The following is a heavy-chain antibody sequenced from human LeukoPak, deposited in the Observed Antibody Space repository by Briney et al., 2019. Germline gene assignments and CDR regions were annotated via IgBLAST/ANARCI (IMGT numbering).Heavy chain of an antibody. J-gene: IGHJ4*02. CDR2: IWYDGSNK. V-gene: IGHV3-33*08. Sequence: GGSLRLSCAASRFTFSNSWMSWVRQAPGKGLEWVAVIWYDGSNKYYADSVKGRFTISRDNSKNTLYLQMNSLRAEDTAVYYCAREGPSYSSGWYVSYFDYWGQGTLVTVSS. D-gene: IGHD6-19*01. CDR3: AREGPSYSSGWYVSYFDY. CDR1: RFTFSNSW.